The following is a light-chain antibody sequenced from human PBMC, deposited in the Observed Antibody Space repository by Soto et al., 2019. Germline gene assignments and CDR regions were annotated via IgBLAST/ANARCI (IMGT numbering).Light chain of an antibody. V-gene: IGKV4-1*01. CDR2: WAS. Sequence: DIVMTQSPDSLAVSLGERATINCKSSQSVFYSSSSKNSLVWYQQKPGQPPKLLIYWASTRESGVPDRFSGSGSGTDFTLTISSLQAEDAAVYYCQQYYSSPWTFCQGTKVEIK. CDR3: QQYYSSPWT. CDR1: QSVFYSSSSKNS. J-gene: IGKJ1*01.